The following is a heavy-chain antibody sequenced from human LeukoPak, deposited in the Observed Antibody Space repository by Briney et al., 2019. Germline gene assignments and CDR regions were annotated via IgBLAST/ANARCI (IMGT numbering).Heavy chain of an antibody. CDR2: INHSGST. CDR1: GGPFSGYY. CDR3: ARGSGSYYFDY. D-gene: IGHD1-26*01. Sequence: SETLSLTCAVYGGPFSGYYWSWIRQPPGKGLEWIGEINHSGSTNYNPSLKSRVTISVDTSKNQFSLKLSSVTAADTAVYYCARGSGSYYFDYWGQGTLVTVSS. J-gene: IGHJ4*02. V-gene: IGHV4-34*01.